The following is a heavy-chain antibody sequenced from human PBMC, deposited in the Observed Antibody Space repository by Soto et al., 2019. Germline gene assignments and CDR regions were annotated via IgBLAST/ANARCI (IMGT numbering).Heavy chain of an antibody. Sequence: QVQLVQSGAEVKKPGSSVKVSCKASGGTFSSYAISWVRQAPGQGLEWMGGIIPIFGTANYAQKFQGRITITADKSTSTAYMELSSLRSEDTAVYYCATERGDDDYVWGINRYWGQGTLVTVSS. CDR3: ATERGDDDYVWGINRY. V-gene: IGHV1-69*06. CDR2: IIPIFGTA. CDR1: GGTFSSYA. J-gene: IGHJ4*02. D-gene: IGHD3-16*01.